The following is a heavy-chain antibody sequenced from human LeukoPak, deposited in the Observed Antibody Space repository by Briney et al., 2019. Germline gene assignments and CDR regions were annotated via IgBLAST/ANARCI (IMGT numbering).Heavy chain of an antibody. Sequence: GESLKISCKSSGYSFTSYWIGWVRQMPGKDLEWMGIIYPGDSEARYSPFFRGQVTISADKSINTAYLQWSSLKASDTAMYYCARCKAVAGTINAFDFWGQGTMVTVSS. CDR1: GYSFTSYW. D-gene: IGHD6-19*01. J-gene: IGHJ3*01. CDR3: ARCKAVAGTINAFDF. CDR2: IYPGDSEA. V-gene: IGHV5-51*01.